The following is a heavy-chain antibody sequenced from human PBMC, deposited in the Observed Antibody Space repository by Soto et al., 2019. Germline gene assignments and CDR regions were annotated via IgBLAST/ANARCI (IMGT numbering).Heavy chain of an antibody. J-gene: IGHJ4*02. D-gene: IGHD3-10*01. CDR2: ISWNSGSI. CDR1: GFTIDDYA. Sequence: PGGSLRLTCAASGFTIDDYAMHWVRQAPGKGLEWVSGISWNSGSIGYADSVKGRFTISRENAKNSLYLQMNSLRAEDTAVYYCARDFYGSVDYWGQGTLVTVSS. V-gene: IGHV3-9*01. CDR3: ARDFYGSVDY.